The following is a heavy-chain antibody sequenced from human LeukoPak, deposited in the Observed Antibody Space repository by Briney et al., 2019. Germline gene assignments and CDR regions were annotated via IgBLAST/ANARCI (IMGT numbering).Heavy chain of an antibody. V-gene: IGHV4-59*08. Sequence: SETLSLTCTVSGGSISSYYWSWIRQPPGKGLEWIGYIYYSGSTNYNPSLKSRVTISVDTSKNQFSLKLSSVTAADTAVYYCARLRNDRFGELYYYYYYMDVWGKGTTVTVSS. CDR3: ARLRNDRFGELYYYYYYMDV. D-gene: IGHD3-10*01. CDR2: IYYSGST. J-gene: IGHJ6*03. CDR1: GGSISSYY.